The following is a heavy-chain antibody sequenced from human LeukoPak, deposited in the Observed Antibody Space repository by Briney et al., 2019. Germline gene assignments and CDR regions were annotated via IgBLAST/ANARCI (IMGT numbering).Heavy chain of an antibody. D-gene: IGHD4-17*01. J-gene: IGHJ4*02. Sequence: SETLSLTCTVSGDSISGSPYYWGWIRQPPGKGLEWIASIYYTGSTYYNPSLKSRVTISVDTSKNHFSLRLSSVTAADTAVYYRARHPTTDPLFFDYWGQGTLVTVSS. CDR2: IYYTGST. V-gene: IGHV4-39*01. CDR1: GDSISGSPYY. CDR3: ARHPTTDPLFFDY.